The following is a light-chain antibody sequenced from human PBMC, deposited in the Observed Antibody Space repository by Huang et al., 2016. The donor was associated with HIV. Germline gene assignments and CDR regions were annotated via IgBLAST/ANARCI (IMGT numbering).Light chain of an antibody. J-gene: IGKJ2*01. V-gene: IGKV2-30*02. Sequence: DVVMTQSPLSLPVTLGQPASISCRSSQSLVHSDGNTYWNWFHQRPGQSPRRLSYKVCNRDSGVPDRFSGSGSVTDFTLKISRVEAEDVGVYYCMQGTHWPTFGQGTKLEIK. CDR3: MQGTHWPT. CDR2: KVC. CDR1: QSLVHSDGNTY.